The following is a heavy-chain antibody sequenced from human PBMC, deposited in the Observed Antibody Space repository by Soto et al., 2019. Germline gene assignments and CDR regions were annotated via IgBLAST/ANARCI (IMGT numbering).Heavy chain of an antibody. D-gene: IGHD3-22*01. Sequence: EVQLLESGGGLVQPGGSLRLSCAASGFTFSSYAMSWVRQAPGKGLEWVSAISGSGGSTYYADSVKGRFTISRDNSKNTLYLQMNSLRAEDTAVYYCAKDHLNYYDSSGYRSYYFDYWGQGTLVTVSS. CDR1: GFTFSSYA. CDR3: AKDHLNYYDSSGYRSYYFDY. J-gene: IGHJ4*02. CDR2: ISGSGGST. V-gene: IGHV3-23*01.